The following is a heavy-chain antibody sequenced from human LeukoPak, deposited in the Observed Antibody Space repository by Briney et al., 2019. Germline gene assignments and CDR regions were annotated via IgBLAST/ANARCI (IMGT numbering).Heavy chain of an antibody. CDR1: GGSFSGYY. J-gene: IGHJ4*02. D-gene: IGHD6-19*01. CDR3: ARHQWLGPFDS. CDR2: IYFSGST. Sequence: PSETLSLTCAVYGGSFSGYYWGWIRQPPGEGLEWIGSIYFSGSTYYSPPLKSRVTISVDPSTNQFSLKLSSVTAADTAVYFCARHQWLGPFDSWGQGTLVTVSS. V-gene: IGHV4-39*01.